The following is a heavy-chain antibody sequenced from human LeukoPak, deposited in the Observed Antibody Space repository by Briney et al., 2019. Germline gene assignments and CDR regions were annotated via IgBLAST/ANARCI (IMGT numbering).Heavy chain of an antibody. J-gene: IGHJ4*02. V-gene: IGHV4-39*01. CDR1: GGSISSSSSY. CDR3: ARGGYFDWLLPDY. CDR2: IYYSGST. D-gene: IGHD3-9*01. Sequence: PSETLSLTCTVSGGSISSSSSYWGWIRQPPGKGLEWIGNIYYSGSTYYNPSLKSRVTISVDTSKNLFSLKLSSVTAADTAVYYCARGGYFDWLLPDYWGQGTLVTVSS.